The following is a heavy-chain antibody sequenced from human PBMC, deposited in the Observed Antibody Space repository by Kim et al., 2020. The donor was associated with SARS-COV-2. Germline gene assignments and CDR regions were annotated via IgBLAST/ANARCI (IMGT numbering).Heavy chain of an antibody. CDR1: GFTFSAYD. Sequence: GGSLRLSCATSGFTFSAYDMNWVRRAPGKGLEWLSFITKSSTTIYYADSVKGRFTISRDNAKNSLYLQMNSLRDEDTALYYCVRDRMGGAFDIWAKGQWS. CDR2: ITKSSTTI. CDR3: VRDRMGGAFDI. V-gene: IGHV3-48*02. D-gene: IGHD3-16*01. J-gene: IGHJ3*02.